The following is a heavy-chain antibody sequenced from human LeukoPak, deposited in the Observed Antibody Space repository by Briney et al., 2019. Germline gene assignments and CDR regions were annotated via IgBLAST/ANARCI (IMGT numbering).Heavy chain of an antibody. V-gene: IGHV1-2*04. D-gene: IGHD2-21*02. J-gene: IGHJ1*01. CDR3: ARRNCGGDCYFGFQH. CDR2: INPNSGGT. Sequence: PGESLKISCKGSGYTFTSYWIGWVRQAPGQGLEWMGWINPNSGGTNYAQKFQGWVTMTRDTSISTAYMELSRLRSDDTAVYYCARRNCGGDCYFGFQHWGQGTLVTVSS. CDR1: GYTFTSYW.